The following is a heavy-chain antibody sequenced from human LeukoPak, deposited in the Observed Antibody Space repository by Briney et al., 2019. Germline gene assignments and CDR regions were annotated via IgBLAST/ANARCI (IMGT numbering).Heavy chain of an antibody. CDR2: ISSSSSYI. J-gene: IGHJ4*02. V-gene: IGHV3-21*01. D-gene: IGHD2-21*01. CDR1: GFTFSSYS. CDR3: ARDSYKAYCGGDCSIFDY. Sequence: PGGSLRLSCAASGFTFSSYSMNWVRQAPGKGLEWVSSISSSSSYIYYADSVKGRFTISRDNAKNSLYLQMNSLRAEDTAVYYCARDSYKAYCGGDCSIFDYWGQGTLVTVSS.